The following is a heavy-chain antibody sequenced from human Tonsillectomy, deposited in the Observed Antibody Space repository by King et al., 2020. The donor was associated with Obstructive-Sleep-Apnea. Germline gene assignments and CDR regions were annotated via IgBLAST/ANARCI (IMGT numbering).Heavy chain of an antibody. CDR3: AKDRGYCTTSTCYRYGLDV. Sequence: VQLVESGGVVVQPGGSLRLSCAASGFTFDDYPMHWVRQAPGKGLEWVSLINWDGESTYYADSVEGRFTISRDNSKNSLYLHMNSLRSEDSALYYCAKDRGYCTTSTCYRYGLDVWGLGTTVTVSS. J-gene: IGHJ6*02. CDR1: GFTFDDYP. D-gene: IGHD2-2*01. V-gene: IGHV3-43*01. CDR2: INWDGEST.